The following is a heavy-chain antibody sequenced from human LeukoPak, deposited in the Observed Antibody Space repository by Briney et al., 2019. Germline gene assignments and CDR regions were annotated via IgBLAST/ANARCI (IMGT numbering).Heavy chain of an antibody. CDR3: ARVGWVLRYAFDI. D-gene: IGHD1-26*01. CDR2: ISSRGSTI. J-gene: IGHJ3*02. V-gene: IGHV3-48*03. Sequence: PGGSLRLSCEASGFSLSSYEMNWVRQAPGKGLEWVSHISSRGSTIYYADSVKGRSTISRDNAKNSLYLQMNSLRAEDTAVYYCARVGWVLRYAFDIWGQGTMVTVSS. CDR1: GFSLSSYE.